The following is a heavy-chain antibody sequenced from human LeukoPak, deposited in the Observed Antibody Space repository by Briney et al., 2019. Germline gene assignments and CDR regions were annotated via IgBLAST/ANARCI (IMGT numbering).Heavy chain of an antibody. CDR1: GFTFSSYN. D-gene: IGHD4-11*01. J-gene: IGHJ4*02. Sequence: GGSLRLSCAASGFTFSSYNMNWVRQAPGKGLEWVSSISSSSIYIYYADSVKGRFPISRDNAKSSLSLQMNSLRAEDTAVYYCARGHSNYGDYFDYWGQGTLVTVSS. CDR2: ISSSSIYI. V-gene: IGHV3-21*01. CDR3: ARGHSNYGDYFDY.